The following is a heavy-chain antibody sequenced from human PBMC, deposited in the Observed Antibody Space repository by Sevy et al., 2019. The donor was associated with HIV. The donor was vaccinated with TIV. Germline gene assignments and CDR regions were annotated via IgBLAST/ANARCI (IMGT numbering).Heavy chain of an antibody. V-gene: IGHV3-48*02. CDR2: ISRSSSTI. Sequence: GGSLSLSCAASGFTFSSYSMNWVRQAPGKGLEWVSYISRSSSTIYYADSVKGRFTISRDNAKNSLYLQMNSLRDEDTAVYYCASERKMYDSSGYYFHFDYWGQGTLVTVSS. CDR3: ASERKMYDSSGYYFHFDY. D-gene: IGHD3-22*01. CDR1: GFTFSSYS. J-gene: IGHJ4*02.